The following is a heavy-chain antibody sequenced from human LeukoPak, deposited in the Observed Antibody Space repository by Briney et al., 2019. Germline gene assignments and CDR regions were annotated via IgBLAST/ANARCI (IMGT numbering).Heavy chain of an antibody. J-gene: IGHJ6*02. CDR1: GGSFSGYY. Sequence: SETLSLTCAVYGGSFSGYYWSWIRQPPGKGLEWIGEINHSGSTNYNPSLKSRVTISVDTSKNQFSLKLSSVTAADTAVYYCARGLELRSGWRPPYYYYYGMDVWGQGTTVTVSS. CDR3: ARGLELRSGWRPPYYYYYGMDV. D-gene: IGHD6-19*01. V-gene: IGHV4-34*01. CDR2: INHSGST.